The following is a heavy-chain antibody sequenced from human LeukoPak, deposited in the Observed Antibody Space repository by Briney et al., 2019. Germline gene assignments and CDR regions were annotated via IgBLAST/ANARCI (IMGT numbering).Heavy chain of an antibody. V-gene: IGHV3-9*03. CDR3: AKDPLATRYHYFDY. Sequence: TGGSLRLSCAAPGFTFDDYAMHWVRQAPGKGLEWVSGISWNSGSIGYADSVKGRFTISRDNAKNSLYLQMNSLRAEDMALYYCAKDPLATRYHYFDYWGQGTLVTVSS. CDR1: GFTFDDYA. CDR2: ISWNSGSI. D-gene: IGHD5-12*01. J-gene: IGHJ4*02.